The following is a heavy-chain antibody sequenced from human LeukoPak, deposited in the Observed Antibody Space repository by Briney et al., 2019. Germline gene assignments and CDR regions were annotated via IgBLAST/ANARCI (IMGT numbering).Heavy chain of an antibody. V-gene: IGHV1-2*02. D-gene: IGHD3-22*01. CDR1: GYTFTGYY. CDR2: INPNSGGT. Sequence: ASVKVSCKASGYTFTGYYMHWVRQAPGQGLEWMGWINPNSGGTNYAQKFQGRVTMTRDTSITTAYMELSSLRSDDTAVYYCARPYPSGYYAFDIWGQGTMVTVSS. CDR3: ARPYPSGYYAFDI. J-gene: IGHJ3*02.